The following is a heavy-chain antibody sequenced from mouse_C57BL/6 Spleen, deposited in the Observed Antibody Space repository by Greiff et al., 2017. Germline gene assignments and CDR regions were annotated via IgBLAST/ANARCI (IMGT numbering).Heavy chain of an antibody. CDR3: ARDGTGTGAMDY. V-gene: IGHV1-52*01. Sequence: QVQLQQPGAELVRPGSSVKLSCKASGYTFTSYWMHWVKQRPIQGLEWIGNIDPSDSETHYNQQFKDKATLTVDKSSSTAYMQLSSLTSEDSAVYYCARDGTGTGAMDYWGQGTSVTVSS. CDR1: GYTFTSYW. J-gene: IGHJ4*01. CDR2: IDPSDSET. D-gene: IGHD4-1*01.